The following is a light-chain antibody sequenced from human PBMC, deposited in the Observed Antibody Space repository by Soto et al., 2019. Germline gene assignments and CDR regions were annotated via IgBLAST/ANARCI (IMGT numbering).Light chain of an antibody. CDR1: EDIGSE. Sequence: AIQMIQSPSSLSASVGDRLIITCRASEDIGSELGWYQHRPGTAPKLLIYGASRLESGVPSRFSASGSGTYFTLVINNMQPEDCATYYCLQDDDYPRTFGQGTKVEL. J-gene: IGKJ1*01. V-gene: IGKV1-6*02. CDR3: LQDDDYPRT. CDR2: GAS.